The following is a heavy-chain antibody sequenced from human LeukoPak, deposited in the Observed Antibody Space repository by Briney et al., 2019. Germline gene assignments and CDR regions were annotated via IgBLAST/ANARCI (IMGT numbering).Heavy chain of an antibody. CDR2: IWYDGSNK. CDR3: ARDPYGGNSRSLRIYYGMDV. V-gene: IGHV3-33*01. Sequence: PGRSLRLSCAASGFTFSSYGMHWVRQAPGKGLEWVAVIWYDGSNKYYADSVKGRFTISRDNSKNTLYLQMNSLRAEDTAVYYCARDPYGGNSRSLRIYYGMDVWGQGTTVTVSS. J-gene: IGHJ6*02. D-gene: IGHD4-23*01. CDR1: GFTFSSYG.